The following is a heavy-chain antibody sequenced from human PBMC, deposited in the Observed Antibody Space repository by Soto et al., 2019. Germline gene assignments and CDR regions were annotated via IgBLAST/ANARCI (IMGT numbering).Heavy chain of an antibody. CDR1: DGSISNFY. V-gene: IGHV4-59*01. CDR2: ISSSGNT. J-gene: IGHJ4*02. Sequence: QVHLRESGPGLVKPSETLSLSCTVSDGSISNFYWSWIRQPPGKGLEWIGYISSSGNTNYNPSLKSRVSLSVDTSKNQFSLNLTSVPAADTAVYYCARAPMVLTRSYFDSWGQGTPVTVSS. D-gene: IGHD2-8*01. CDR3: ARAPMVLTRSYFDS.